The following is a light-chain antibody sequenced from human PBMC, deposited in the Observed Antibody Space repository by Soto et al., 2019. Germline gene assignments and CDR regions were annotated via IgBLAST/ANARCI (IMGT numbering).Light chain of an antibody. J-gene: IGLJ1*01. Sequence: ELKHPPSVSGAPRQRVTISSTGSSSNIGAGYDVHWYQQLPGTAPKLLIYGNSNRPSGVPDRFSGSKSGTSASLAITGLQAEDEADYYCQSYDSSLSGLFGTGTKVTVL. V-gene: IGLV1-40*01. CDR1: SSNIGAGYD. CDR3: QSYDSSLSGL. CDR2: GNS.